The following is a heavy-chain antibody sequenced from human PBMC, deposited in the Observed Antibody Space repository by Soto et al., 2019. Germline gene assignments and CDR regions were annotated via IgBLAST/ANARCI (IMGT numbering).Heavy chain of an antibody. CDR2: IYPSDSDT. Sequence: GESLKISCKGSGYDFAGYWIAWVRQMPGKGLELMGIIYPSDSDTRYRPSFQGQVTISADKSISSAYLQWSSLRASDTAMYYCARGGVSTRTFDYWGQGTPVTVSS. CDR3: ARGGVSTRTFDY. D-gene: IGHD3-3*01. J-gene: IGHJ4*02. CDR1: GYDFAGYW. V-gene: IGHV5-51*01.